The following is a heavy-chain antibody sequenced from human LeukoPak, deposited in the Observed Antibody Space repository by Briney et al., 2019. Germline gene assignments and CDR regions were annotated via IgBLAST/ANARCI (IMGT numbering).Heavy chain of an antibody. CDR2: IYYSGST. D-gene: IGHD4-17*01. CDR1: GGSISSYY. J-gene: IGHJ5*02. CDR3: ARGADYGDYYHWFDP. Sequence: PSETLSLTCTVSGGSISSYYWSWIRQPPGKGLEWIGYIYYSGSTNYNPSLKSRATISVDTSKNQFSLKLSSVTAADTAVYYCARGADYGDYYHWFDPWGQGTLVTVSS. V-gene: IGHV4-59*01.